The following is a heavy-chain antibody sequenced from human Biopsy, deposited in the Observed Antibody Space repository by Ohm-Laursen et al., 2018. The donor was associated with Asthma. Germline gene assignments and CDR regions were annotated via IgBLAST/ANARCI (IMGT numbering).Heavy chain of an antibody. V-gene: IGHV1-69*01. J-gene: IGHJ6*02. Sequence: SSVKVSCKAPGGTFSNFAISWVRQAPGQGLEWLGGIMTVCGTTNYAQKFQGRVTITADESTSTAYMEVTSLRSEDTAIYYCARCQVGYSSGWSLLLKKIYYSGMDVWGQGTAVTVSS. CDR2: IMTVCGTT. CDR3: ARCQVGYSSGWSLLLKKIYYSGMDV. D-gene: IGHD6-19*01. CDR1: GGTFSNFA.